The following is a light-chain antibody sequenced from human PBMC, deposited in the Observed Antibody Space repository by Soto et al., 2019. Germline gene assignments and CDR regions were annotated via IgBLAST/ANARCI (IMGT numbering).Light chain of an antibody. CDR1: QSISSY. J-gene: IGKJ1*01. Sequence: DIQMTQSPSSLSASVGDRITITCRASQSISSYLNWYQQEPGKAPKRLIYGASSFQSGVPSRFSGSGSGTDFTLTISTLQPEDFATYDCQHSYNTPWTFGQGTKVEIK. V-gene: IGKV1-39*01. CDR3: QHSYNTPWT. CDR2: GAS.